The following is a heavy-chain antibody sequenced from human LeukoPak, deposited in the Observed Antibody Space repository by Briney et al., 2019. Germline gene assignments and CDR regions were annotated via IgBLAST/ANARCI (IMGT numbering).Heavy chain of an antibody. V-gene: IGHV3-30*18. Sequence: GGSLRLSCAASGFTFSSYGMHWVRQAPGKGLEWVAVISYDGSNKYYADSVKGRFTISRDNSKNTLYLQMNSLRAEDTAAYYCAKVGYSYAIDYWGQGTLVTVSS. CDR2: ISYDGSNK. CDR3: AKVGYSYAIDY. D-gene: IGHD5-18*01. J-gene: IGHJ4*02. CDR1: GFTFSSYG.